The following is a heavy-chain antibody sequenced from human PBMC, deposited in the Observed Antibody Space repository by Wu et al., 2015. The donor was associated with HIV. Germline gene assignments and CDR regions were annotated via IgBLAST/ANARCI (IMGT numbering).Heavy chain of an antibody. CDR1: GYTFTGHY. CDR3: ARGPYCGGDCYFRDYFDN. D-gene: IGHD2-21*01. J-gene: IGHJ4*02. Sequence: QVQLVQSGAEVKKPGASVKVSCKASGYTFTGHYIHWVRQAPGQGLEWMGWINPNSGATTYAQNFQGRVTLTGATSINTVYLDLSSLTSDDTAVYYCARGPYCGGDCYFRDYFDNWGQGTLVTVSS. CDR2: INPNSGAT. V-gene: IGHV1-2*02.